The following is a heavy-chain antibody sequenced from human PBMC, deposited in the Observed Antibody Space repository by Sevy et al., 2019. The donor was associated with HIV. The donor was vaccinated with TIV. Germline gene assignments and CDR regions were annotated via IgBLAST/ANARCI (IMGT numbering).Heavy chain of an antibody. CDR3: AEGGYYYDNAAYYALDS. CDR1: GFTFSNYA. CDR2: IWSDGAYQ. Sequence: GGSLRLSCAATGFTFSNYAMHWVRQAPGKGMEWVAIIWSDGAYQYHGDSVKGRFTISRDNSKNTLYLQMNNVRVEDTAVYYCAEGGYYYDNAAYYALDSWGQGTLVTVSS. V-gene: IGHV3-33*06. J-gene: IGHJ4*02. D-gene: IGHD3-22*01.